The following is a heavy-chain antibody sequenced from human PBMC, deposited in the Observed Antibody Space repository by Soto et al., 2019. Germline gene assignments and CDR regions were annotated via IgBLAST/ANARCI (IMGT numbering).Heavy chain of an antibody. V-gene: IGHV5-51*01. J-gene: IGHJ4*03. Sequence: VEYLNLSCKTSGYDFTKYWIAWVLQKPGIGLELMGMIYPGDSDIRYNPSFRGRVTISADKSITSAFVQWGSLKASDSAIYYCARFRAPRRQLISMSFHLWGLGTLVTVSS. CDR1: GYDFTKYW. CDR3: ARFRAPRRQLISMSFHL. D-gene: IGHD6-13*01. CDR2: IYPGDSDI.